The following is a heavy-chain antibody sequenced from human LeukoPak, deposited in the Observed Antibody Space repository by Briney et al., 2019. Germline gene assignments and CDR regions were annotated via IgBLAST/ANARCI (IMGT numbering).Heavy chain of an antibody. Sequence: GGSLKLSCAASGFTFSSYWMSWVRQAPGKWLEWVANIKQDGSEKYYVDSMKGRFTISRDNAKNSLYLQMNSLGAEDTAVYFCARALPYSGYDTYFDYWGQGTLVTVSS. CDR1: GFTFSSYW. D-gene: IGHD5-12*01. J-gene: IGHJ4*02. V-gene: IGHV3-7*01. CDR3: ARALPYSGYDTYFDY. CDR2: IKQDGSEK.